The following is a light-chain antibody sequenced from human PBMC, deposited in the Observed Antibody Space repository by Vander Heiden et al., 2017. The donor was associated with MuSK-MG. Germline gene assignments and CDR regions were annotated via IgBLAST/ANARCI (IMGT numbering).Light chain of an antibody. CDR3: QQYDSYPSS. CDR1: QSPKSW. Sequence: DIQMTQSPSTLSASIGDSVTITCRARQSPKSWLAWYQQKPGKAPKLLIYKASSLESGVPSRFSGSGSGTEFTLSISSLQPDDFATYYCQQYDSYPSSFGQGTKLEIK. J-gene: IGKJ2*03. V-gene: IGKV1-5*03. CDR2: KAS.